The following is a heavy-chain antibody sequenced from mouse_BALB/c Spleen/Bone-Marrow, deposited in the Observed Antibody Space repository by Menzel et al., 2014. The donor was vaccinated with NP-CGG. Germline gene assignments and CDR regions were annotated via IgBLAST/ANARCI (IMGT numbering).Heavy chain of an antibody. V-gene: IGHV1-66*01. Sequence: VQLQQSGPELVKPGASVKISCKASGYSLTSYYIHWVKQRPGQGLEWIGWIFPRNGSTKYNEKFKGKATLTADASSSTAYMQLSSLTSEDSAGYFCARRDYYGSTYGFDYGGQGTTLTVSA. CDR2: IFPRNGST. CDR1: GYSLTSYY. CDR3: ARRDYYGSTYGFDY. J-gene: IGHJ2*01. D-gene: IGHD1-1*01.